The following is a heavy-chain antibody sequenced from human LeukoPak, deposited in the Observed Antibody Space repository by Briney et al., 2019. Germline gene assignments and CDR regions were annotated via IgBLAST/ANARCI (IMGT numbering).Heavy chain of an antibody. J-gene: IGHJ4*02. CDR2: INPNSGGT. CDR3: ARVDTVRVDY. Sequence: ASVKVSCRASEYTFTGYFIHWVRQAPGQGLEWMGWINPNSGGTNYAQKFQGRVTMTRDTSISTAYMELSRLRSDDTAVYYCARVDTVRVDYWGQGTLVTVSS. D-gene: IGHD2-2*03. CDR1: EYTFTGYF. V-gene: IGHV1-2*02.